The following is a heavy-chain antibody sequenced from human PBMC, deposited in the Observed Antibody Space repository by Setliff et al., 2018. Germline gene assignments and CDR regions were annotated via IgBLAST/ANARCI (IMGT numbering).Heavy chain of an antibody. D-gene: IGHD3-3*01. CDR3: ATGFVGFGVVPRALDV. J-gene: IGHJ6*04. CDR1: GYTLTELS. CDR2: FDPEDGET. V-gene: IGHV1-24*01. Sequence: GASVNVSCKVSGYTLTELSMHWVRQAPGKGLEWMGGFDPEDGETIYAQKFQGRVTMTEDTSTDTAYMELSSLRSEDTAVYYCATGFVGFGVVPRALDVWGKGTTVTVSS.